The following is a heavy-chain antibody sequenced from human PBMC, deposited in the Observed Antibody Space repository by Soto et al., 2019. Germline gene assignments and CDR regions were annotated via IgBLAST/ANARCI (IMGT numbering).Heavy chain of an antibody. Sequence: GGSLRLSCAASGFSFGSYALSWVRQAPGKGLEWVSTISGSDGKTFYADSVKGRFSISRDTSQSTLYLQMNSLRADGTAMYYCARWSYLDYWGQGTRVTSPQ. J-gene: IGHJ4*02. V-gene: IGHV3-23*01. CDR2: ISGSDGKT. CDR3: ARWSYLDY. CDR1: GFSFGSYA. D-gene: IGHD3-3*01.